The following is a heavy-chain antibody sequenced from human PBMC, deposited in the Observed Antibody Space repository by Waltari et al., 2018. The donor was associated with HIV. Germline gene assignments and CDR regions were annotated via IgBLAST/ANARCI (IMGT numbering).Heavy chain of an antibody. Sequence: QVQLVQSGAEVKKPGASVKVSCKASGYTFTRYDINWVRQATGQGLEWMGWLTPNSGNTGYAQKFQGRVTMTRNTSISTAYLELSSLRSEDPAVYYCARSSITGTSGVVMVVCGQGTTVTVSS. V-gene: IGHV1-8*01. CDR2: LTPNSGNT. D-gene: IGHD1-7*01. CDR1: GYTFTRYD. J-gene: IGHJ6*02. CDR3: ARSSITGTSGVVMVV.